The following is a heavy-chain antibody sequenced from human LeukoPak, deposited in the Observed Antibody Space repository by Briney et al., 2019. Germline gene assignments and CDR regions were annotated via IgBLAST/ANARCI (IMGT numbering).Heavy chain of an antibody. V-gene: IGHV4-61*02. CDR2: IYTSGST. Sequence: SETLSLTCTVSGGSISSGSYYWSWIRQPAGKGLGWIGRIYTSGSTNYNPSLKSRVTISADTSNNQFSLSLSSVTAADTAVYYCARVSGYCTATSCFTRQPPAYNYYMDVWGKGATVTVSS. J-gene: IGHJ6*03. CDR1: GGSISSGSYY. D-gene: IGHD2-2*02. CDR3: ARVSGYCTATSCFTRQPPAYNYYMDV.